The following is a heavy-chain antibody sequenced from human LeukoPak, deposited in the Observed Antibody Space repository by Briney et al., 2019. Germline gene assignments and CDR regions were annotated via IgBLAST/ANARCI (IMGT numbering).Heavy chain of an antibody. CDR1: GYTFTSYD. CDR3: ARGAGGSYFDY. CDR2: IIPIFGTA. J-gene: IGHJ4*02. D-gene: IGHD3-16*01. V-gene: IGHV1-69*05. Sequence: GASVKVSCKASGYTFTSYDINWVRQAPGQGLEWVGGIIPIFGTANYAQKFQGRVTITTDESTSTAYMELSSLRSEDTAVYYCARGAGGSYFDYWGQGTLVTVSS.